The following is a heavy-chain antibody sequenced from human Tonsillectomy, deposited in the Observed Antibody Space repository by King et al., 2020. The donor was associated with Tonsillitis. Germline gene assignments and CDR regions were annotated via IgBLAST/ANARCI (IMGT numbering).Heavy chain of an antibody. CDR2: IIPIFGTA. CDR1: GGTFSSSA. CDR3: ARSHLQGGDDYDDLTYSGTFDY. Sequence: QLVQSGTEVKKPGSSVKVSCKASGGTFSSSAFSWVRQAPGQGLEWMGDIIPIFGTANYAQKFQGRVTITAGESTSTAYISLRRLRSEDPAVYYCARSHLQGGDDYDDLTYSGTFDYWGQGTLVTVSS. J-gene: IGHJ4*02. V-gene: IGHV1-69*01. D-gene: IGHD4-17*01.